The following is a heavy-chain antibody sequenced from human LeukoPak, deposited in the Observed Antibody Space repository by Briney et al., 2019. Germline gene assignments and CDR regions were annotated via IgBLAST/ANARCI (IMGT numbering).Heavy chain of an antibody. V-gene: IGHV3-23*01. J-gene: IGHJ4*02. Sequence: SGGSLRHSCAASGFSFSSFAMTWVRQAPGKGLEWVSTIRSNGATAYNADSVKGRFTISRDNSKNTVYLQMNSLRVEDTAIYYCARGQEFDDGVFDSWGQGTLVTVSS. CDR1: GFSFSSFA. CDR3: ARGQEFDDGVFDS. D-gene: IGHD1-1*01. CDR2: IRSNGATA.